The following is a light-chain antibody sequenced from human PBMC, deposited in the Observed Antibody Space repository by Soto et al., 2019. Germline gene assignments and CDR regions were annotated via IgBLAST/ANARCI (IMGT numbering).Light chain of an antibody. CDR3: QQYGSSPKT. V-gene: IGKV3-20*01. J-gene: IGKJ1*01. CDR2: GAS. Sequence: EIVMTQSPATLSVSPGERATLSCRASQSVSSSYLAWYQQKPGQAPRLLIYGASIRATGIPDRFSGSGSGTDFTLTISRLEPEDFAVYYCQQYGSSPKTFGQGTKVDI. CDR1: QSVSSSY.